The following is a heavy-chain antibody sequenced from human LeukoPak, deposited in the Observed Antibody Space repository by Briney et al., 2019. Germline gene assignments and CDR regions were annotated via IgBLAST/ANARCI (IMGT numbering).Heavy chain of an antibody. D-gene: IGHD6-19*01. V-gene: IGHV4-34*12. CDR3: ARSRIVLADSLDP. CDR1: GFTFSSYG. Sequence: GSLRLSCAASGFTFSSYGMHWVRQAPGKGLEWIGEIFHSGSTNYNPSLNSRVTMSVDTSKNQFSLKLSSVTAADTAVYYCARSRIVLADSLDPWGQGTLVTVSS. CDR2: IFHSGST. J-gene: IGHJ5*02.